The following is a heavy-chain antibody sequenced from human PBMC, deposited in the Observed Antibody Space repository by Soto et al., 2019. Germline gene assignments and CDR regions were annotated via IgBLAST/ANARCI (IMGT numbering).Heavy chain of an antibody. Sequence: GGSLRLSCAASGFTFSSYSMNWVRQAPGKGLEWVSSISSSSSYIYYADSLKGRFTISRDNAKNSLYLQMNSLRAEDTAVYYCARDVVVVVAAGPPYYYYMDVWGKGTTVTVS. CDR1: GFTFSSYS. CDR3: ARDVVVVVAAGPPYYYYMDV. V-gene: IGHV3-21*01. J-gene: IGHJ6*03. CDR2: ISSSSSYI. D-gene: IGHD2-15*01.